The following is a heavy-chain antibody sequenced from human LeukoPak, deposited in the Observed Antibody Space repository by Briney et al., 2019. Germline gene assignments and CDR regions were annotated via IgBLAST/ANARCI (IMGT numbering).Heavy chain of an antibody. D-gene: IGHD6-19*01. CDR3: AKDGEQWLVKGYYYGMDV. CDR1: GFTFSSYA. CDR2: ISGSGGST. V-gene: IGHV3-23*01. J-gene: IGHJ6*02. Sequence: GGSLRLSCAASGFTFSSYAMSWVRQAPGKGLEWVSAISGSGGSTYYADSVKGRFTISRDNSKNTLYLQMNSLRAEDTAVYYCAKDGEQWLVKGYYYGMDVWGQGTTVTVSS.